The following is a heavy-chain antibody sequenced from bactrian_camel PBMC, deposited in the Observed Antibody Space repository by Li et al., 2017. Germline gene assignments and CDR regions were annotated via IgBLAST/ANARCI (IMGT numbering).Heavy chain of an antibody. Sequence: HVQLVESGGGQVEAGGSLRLSCAASGYTFSTYCMGWFRQAPGKEREGVAQMYSGESKTYYANSVKGQFTISHDNAKRTLYLQMNNLKPEDTAMYYCALYEAYGGKCSFREDFYDYWGPGTQVTVS. V-gene: IGHV3S1*01. J-gene: IGHJ4*01. D-gene: IGHD6*01. CDR3: ALYEAYGGKCSFREDFYDY. CDR1: GYTFSTYC. CDR2: MYSGESKT.